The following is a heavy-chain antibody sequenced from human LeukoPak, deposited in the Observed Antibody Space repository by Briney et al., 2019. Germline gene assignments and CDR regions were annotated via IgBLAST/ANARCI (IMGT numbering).Heavy chain of an antibody. CDR3: ARKYCSSTSCLFDC. D-gene: IGHD2-2*01. V-gene: IGHV3-48*03. Sequence: GGSLRLSCAASGFTFSSYEMNWFRQAPGKGLEWVSYISSSGSSIYYADSVKGRFTISRDNAKNSLYLQMNSLRAEDTAVYYCARKYCSSTSCLFDCWGQGTLVTVSS. CDR2: ISSSGSSI. J-gene: IGHJ4*02. CDR1: GFTFSSYE.